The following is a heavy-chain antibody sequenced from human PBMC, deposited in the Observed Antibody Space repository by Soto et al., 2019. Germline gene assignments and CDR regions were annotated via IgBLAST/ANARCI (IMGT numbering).Heavy chain of an antibody. J-gene: IGHJ4*02. CDR3: ARDDYVDYGIEY. D-gene: IGHD4-17*01. CDR2: IYYSGNT. CDR1: GASIALAGGYY. Sequence: QVQLQESGPGLVKPSQTLSLTCSVSGASIALAGGYYWSWIRQHPGKGLEWIGSIYYSGNTHYNPSLMSRINMSIDPPKNQFSLQLTSVTAADTAVYFCARDDYVDYGIEYWGQGTLVTVSS. V-gene: IGHV4-31*03.